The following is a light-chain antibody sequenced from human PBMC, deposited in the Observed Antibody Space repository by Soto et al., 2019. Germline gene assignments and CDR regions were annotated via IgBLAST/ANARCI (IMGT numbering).Light chain of an antibody. CDR3: QFFGSSRYT. CDR2: GAS. Sequence: EIVLTQSPGTLSLSPGERATLACRASQSISSSYLAWYQQKPGRAPRLLIYGASSRATGIPDRFSGSGSGTDFTLTISRLEPEDFAVYYCQFFGSSRYTFGQGTKLEIK. V-gene: IGKV3-20*01. CDR1: QSISSSY. J-gene: IGKJ2*01.